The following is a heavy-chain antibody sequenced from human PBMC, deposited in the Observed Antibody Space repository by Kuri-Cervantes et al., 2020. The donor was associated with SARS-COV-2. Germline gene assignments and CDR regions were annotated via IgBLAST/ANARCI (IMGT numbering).Heavy chain of an antibody. J-gene: IGHJ4*02. D-gene: IGHD3-3*01. V-gene: IGHV1-18*04. CDR2: ISAYNGNT. CDR3: ARDYLPSYYDFWSGYYSFDY. Sequence: ASVKVSCKASGYTFTSYGISWVRQAPGQGLEWMGWISAYNGNTNYAQKLQGRVTMTTDTSTSTAYMELRSLRSDDTAVYYCARDYLPSYYDFWSGYYSFDYWGQGTLVTVSS. CDR1: GYTFTSYG.